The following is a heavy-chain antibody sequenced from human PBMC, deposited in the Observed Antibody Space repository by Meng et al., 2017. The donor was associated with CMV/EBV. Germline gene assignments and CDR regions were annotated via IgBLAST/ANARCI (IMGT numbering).Heavy chain of an antibody. CDR3: ARDQVQAKVVPASDYYGMDV. CDR1: GGTFSRST. CDR2: ISAYNGNT. Sequence: ASVKVSCKASGGTFSRSTISWVRQAPGQGLEWMGWISAYNGNTNYAQKLQGRVTMTTDTSTSTAYMELRSLRSDDTAVYYCARDQVQAKVVPASDYYGMDVWGQGTTVTVSS. J-gene: IGHJ6*02. D-gene: IGHD2-2*01. V-gene: IGHV1-18*01.